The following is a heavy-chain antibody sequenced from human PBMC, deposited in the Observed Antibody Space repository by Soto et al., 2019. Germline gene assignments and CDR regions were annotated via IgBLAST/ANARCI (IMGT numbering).Heavy chain of an antibody. CDR3: ARGGIVPPPSDY. D-gene: IGHD1-26*01. J-gene: IGHJ4*02. CDR1: GFNFRSHW. Sequence: EVQLVESGGDLVHPGGSLRLSCAASGFNFRSHWMTWVRQAPGKGLEWVGNINENGRDHFYVDSVRGRFTISRDNAKNSLLLQMDSLRIEDTAIYYCARGGIVPPPSDYWGQGILVNVSS. V-gene: IGHV3-7*01. CDR2: INENGRDH.